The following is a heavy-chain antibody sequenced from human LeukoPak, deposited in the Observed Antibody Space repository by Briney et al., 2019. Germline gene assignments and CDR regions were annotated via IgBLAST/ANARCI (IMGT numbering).Heavy chain of an antibody. D-gene: IGHD5-24*01. J-gene: IGHJ4*02. CDR2: ISGSGGST. CDR1: GFTFSSYA. V-gene: IGHV3-23*01. CDR3: ARGRREIPYFDY. Sequence: GGSLRLSCAASGFTFSSYAMSWVRQAPGKGLEWVSAISGSGGSTYYADSVKGRFTISRDNAKNSLYLQMNSLRAEDTAVYYCARGRREIPYFDYWGQGTLVTVSS.